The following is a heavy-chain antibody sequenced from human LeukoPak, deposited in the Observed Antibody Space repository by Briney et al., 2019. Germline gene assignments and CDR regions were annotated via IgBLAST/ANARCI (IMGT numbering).Heavy chain of an antibody. CDR1: GFTFSSYA. CDR2: ISNSGGST. J-gene: IGHJ4*02. D-gene: IGHD3-3*01. Sequence: PGGSLRLSCVASGFTFSSYAMSWVRQAPGKGLDWVSGISNSGGSTYYADSVKGRFTISRDNSKNTLYLQMNSLRAEDTAIYYCAIFGVDRYFDYWGQGTLVTVSS. CDR3: AIFGVDRYFDY. V-gene: IGHV3-23*01.